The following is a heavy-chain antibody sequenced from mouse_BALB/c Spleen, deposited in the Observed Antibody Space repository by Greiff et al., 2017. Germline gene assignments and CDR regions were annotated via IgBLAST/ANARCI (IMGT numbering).Heavy chain of an antibody. D-gene: IGHD4-1*01. CDR1: GFNITDSY. V-gene: IGHV14-3*02. J-gene: IGHJ4*01. CDR3: ARTGRVYAMDY. CDR2: IDPANGNT. Sequence: VQLQQSGAELVKPGASVKLSCTASGFNITDSYMHWVKQRPEQGLEWIGRIDPANGNTKYDPKFQGKATITADTSSNTAYLQLSSLTSEDTAVYYCARTGRVYAMDYWGQGTSVTVSS.